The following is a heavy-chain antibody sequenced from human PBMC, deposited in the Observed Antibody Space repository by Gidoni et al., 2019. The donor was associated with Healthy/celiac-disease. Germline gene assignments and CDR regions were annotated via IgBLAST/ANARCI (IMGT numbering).Heavy chain of an antibody. D-gene: IGHD3-22*01. CDR1: GGSFSGYY. CDR3: ARVNDSSGSFDY. V-gene: IGHV4-34*01. CDR2: INHSGST. J-gene: IGHJ4*02. Sequence: QVQLQQWGAGLLKPAETLSLTCAVYGGSFSGYYWSWIRQPPGKGLEWIGEINHSGSTNYNPSLKSRVTISVDTSKNQFSLTLSSVTAADTAVYYCARVNDSSGSFDYWGQGTLVTVSS.